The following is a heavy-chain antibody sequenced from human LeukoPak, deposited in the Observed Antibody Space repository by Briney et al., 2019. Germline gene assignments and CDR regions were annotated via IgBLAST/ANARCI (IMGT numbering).Heavy chain of an antibody. D-gene: IGHD6-19*01. CDR1: GGSISSYY. CDR2: IYYSGST. Sequence: SEPLSLTCTVSGGSISSYYWSWIRQPPGKGLEWIGYIYYSGSTNYNPSLKSRVTISVDTSKNQFSLKLSSVTAADTAVYYCARDFYSSGWYEGFDPWGQGTLVTVSS. V-gene: IGHV4-59*01. CDR3: ARDFYSSGWYEGFDP. J-gene: IGHJ5*02.